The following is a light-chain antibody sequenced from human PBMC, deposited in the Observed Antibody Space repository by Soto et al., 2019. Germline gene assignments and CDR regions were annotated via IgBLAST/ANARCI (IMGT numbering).Light chain of an antibody. CDR3: HHDNSSPHT. CDR1: QGISSW. V-gene: IGKV1-12*01. CDR2: AAS. J-gene: IGKJ2*01. Sequence: DIQMTQSPSSVSASVGDRVTITCRASQGISSWLAWYQQKPGKAPKLLIYAASSLQSGVPSRFSRSGSGTDITLTISTLHPEDFASYYGHHDNSSPHTFSQGTKLDIK.